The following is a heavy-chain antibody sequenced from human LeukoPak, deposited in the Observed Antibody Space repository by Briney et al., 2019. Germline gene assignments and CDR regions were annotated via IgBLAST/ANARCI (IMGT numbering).Heavy chain of an antibody. J-gene: IGHJ6*03. Sequence: GASVTVSCKTSGYTFTVHYMNWVRQAPGQGLEWMGRINPTTGVANYAQKFQGRITVTRDTSINTAYMELSGLRSDDTAVYYCARLDRNYYYLDVWGQGTTVTVSS. V-gene: IGHV1-2*06. CDR3: ARLDRNYYYLDV. D-gene: IGHD1-1*01. CDR2: INPTTGVA. CDR1: GYTFTVHY.